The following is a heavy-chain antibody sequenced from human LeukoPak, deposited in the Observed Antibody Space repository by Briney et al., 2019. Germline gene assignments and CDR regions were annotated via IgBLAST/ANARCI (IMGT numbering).Heavy chain of an antibody. Sequence: GESLQISCKALGYSFTTYWIAWVRQLPGRGLDWMGIIYPGDSDTTYSPSFQGQVTISVDKSISTAYLQWSSLKASDTAMYYCARRGYDSSGYTDAFDIWGQGTMVTVSS. J-gene: IGHJ3*02. CDR2: IYPGDSDT. CDR1: GYSFTTYW. CDR3: ARRGYDSSGYTDAFDI. V-gene: IGHV5-51*01. D-gene: IGHD3-22*01.